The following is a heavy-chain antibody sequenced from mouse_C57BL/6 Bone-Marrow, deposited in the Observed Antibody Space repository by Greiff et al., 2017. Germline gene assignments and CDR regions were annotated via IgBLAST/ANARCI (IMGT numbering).Heavy chain of an antibody. Sequence: QVQLQQPGAELVKPGASVKLSCKASGYTFTSYWITWVKQRPGQGLEWIGDIYPGSGSTNYNEKFKSKATLTVDTSSSPAYMQLSSLTSEDSAVYYCASDGYHIWYFDVWGTGTTVTVAS. CDR3: ASDGYHIWYFDV. V-gene: IGHV1-55*01. CDR1: GYTFTSYW. D-gene: IGHD2-3*01. J-gene: IGHJ1*03. CDR2: IYPGSGST.